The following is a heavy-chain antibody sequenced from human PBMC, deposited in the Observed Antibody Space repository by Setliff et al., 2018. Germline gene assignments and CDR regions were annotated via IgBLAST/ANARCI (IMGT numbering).Heavy chain of an antibody. V-gene: IGHV3-21*01. CDR3: ARSAANGGHDPFDI. Sequence: PGGSLRLSCTASAFPFSIYSMHWVRQAPGKGLEWVSSISDSNFHIYYRDSVKGRFTISRDNARNSLYLQMNSLRADDTAVYYCARSAANGGHDPFDIWGQGTMVTVSS. CDR1: AFPFSIYS. J-gene: IGHJ3*02. CDR2: ISDSNFHI. D-gene: IGHD6-25*01.